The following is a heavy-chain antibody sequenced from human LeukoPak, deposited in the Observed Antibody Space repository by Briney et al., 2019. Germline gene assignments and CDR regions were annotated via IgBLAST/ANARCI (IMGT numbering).Heavy chain of an antibody. CDR1: GFTFSSYG. V-gene: IGHV3-30*02. CDR2: IRYDGSNK. D-gene: IGHD2-15*01. J-gene: IGHJ3*02. Sequence: GGSLRLSCAASGFTFSSYGMHWVRQAPGKGLEWVAFIRYDGSNKYYTDSVKDRFTISRDNSKNTLYLQMNSLRVEDTAVYYCAKDVVVAAARRGDAFDMWGQGTMVTVSS. CDR3: AKDVVVAAARRGDAFDM.